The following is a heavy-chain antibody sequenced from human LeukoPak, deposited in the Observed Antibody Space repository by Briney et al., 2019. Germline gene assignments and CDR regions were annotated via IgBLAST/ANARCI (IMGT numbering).Heavy chain of an antibody. J-gene: IGHJ4*02. D-gene: IGHD2-8*01. CDR1: GYTFTSYY. CDR2: INPSGGST. CDR3: ARADPLYIVLMVYATHLDY. Sequence: ASVKVSCKESGYTFTSYYMHWVRQAPGQGLEWMGIINPSGGSTSYAQKFRGRVTMTRDTSTSTVYMELSSLRSEDTAVYYCARADPLYIVLMVYATHLDYWGQGTLVTVSS. V-gene: IGHV1-46*01.